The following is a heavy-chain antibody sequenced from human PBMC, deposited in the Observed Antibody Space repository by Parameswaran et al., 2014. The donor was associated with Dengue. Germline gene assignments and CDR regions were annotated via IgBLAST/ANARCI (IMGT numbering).Heavy chain of an antibody. CDR2: INPNSGGT. V-gene: IGHV1-2*02. CDR3: ARDGSIWNYGRYYYGMDV. Sequence: WVRQAPGQGLEWMGWINPNSGGTNYAQKFQGRVTMTRDTSIGTAYMELSRLRSDDTAVYYCARDGSIWNYGRYYYGMDVWGQGTTVTVSS. J-gene: IGHJ6*02. D-gene: IGHD1-7*01.